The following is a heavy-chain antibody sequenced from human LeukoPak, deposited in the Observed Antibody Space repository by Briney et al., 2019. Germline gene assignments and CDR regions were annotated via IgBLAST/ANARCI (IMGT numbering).Heavy chain of an antibody. Sequence: ETLRLSCAASGFTFSSYGMSWIRQPPGKGLEWIGEVSHSGSTNYNPSLKSRVTISLDTSKNQFSLKVKSVTAADTAVYYCARVRRFGAGQDYWGQGTLVTFSS. V-gene: IGHV4-34*01. CDR3: ARVRRFGAGQDY. CDR2: VSHSGST. J-gene: IGHJ4*02. D-gene: IGHD3-16*01. CDR1: GFTFSSYG.